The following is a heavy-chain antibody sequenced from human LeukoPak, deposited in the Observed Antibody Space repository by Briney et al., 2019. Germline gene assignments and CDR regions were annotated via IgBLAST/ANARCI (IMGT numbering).Heavy chain of an antibody. D-gene: IGHD3-3*01. V-gene: IGHV4-34*01. J-gene: IGHJ2*01. CDR2: INHSGST. Sequence: SETLSLTCAVYGGSFSGYYWSWIRQPPGKGLEWIGEINHSGSTNYNPSLKSRVTISVDTSKNQFSLKLSSVTAADTAVYYCARGKVDADFWSGYYRGYWYFVLWGRGTLVTVSS. CDR1: GGSFSGYY. CDR3: ARGKVDADFWSGYYRGYWYFVL.